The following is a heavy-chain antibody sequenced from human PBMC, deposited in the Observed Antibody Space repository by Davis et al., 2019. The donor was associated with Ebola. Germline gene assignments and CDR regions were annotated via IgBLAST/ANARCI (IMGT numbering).Heavy chain of an antibody. CDR1: GFTFSSYG. CDR2: ISYDGTNK. D-gene: IGHD3-16*01. CDR3: ARGIMKYYFEY. J-gene: IGHJ4*02. V-gene: IGHV3-33*05. Sequence: GESLKISCAASGFTFSSYGMHWVRQAPGKGLEWVALISYDGTNKNYADSVKGRFTISRDNAKNSLYLQMNSLRVEDTAVYYCARGIMKYYFEYWGQGSLVTVSP.